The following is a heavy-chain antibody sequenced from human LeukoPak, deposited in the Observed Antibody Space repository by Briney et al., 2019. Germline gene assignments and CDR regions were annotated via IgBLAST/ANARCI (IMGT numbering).Heavy chain of an antibody. D-gene: IGHD1-1*01. Sequence: GGSLRLSRAASRFTFSSYVMSALRPAPGKGLAWVSAISGSGGSTYYADSVKGRFTISRDNYKNTLYLQMNSLRAEDTAIYYCARSGHNRFDYWGQGTLVTVS. CDR3: ARSGHNRFDY. CDR1: RFTFSSYV. V-gene: IGHV3-23*01. CDR2: ISGSGGST. J-gene: IGHJ4*02.